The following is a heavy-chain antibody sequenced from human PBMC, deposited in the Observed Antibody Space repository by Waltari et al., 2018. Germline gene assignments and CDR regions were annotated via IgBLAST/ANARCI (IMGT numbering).Heavy chain of an antibody. D-gene: IGHD1-26*01. Sequence: QVQLQESGPGLVKPSQTLSLTCTVSGGSISSGSYYWSWIRPPAGKGLEWIGRIYTSGSTNYNPSLKSRVTISVDTSKNQFSLKLSSVTAADTAVYYCARREDSGSYRRAFDIWGQGTMVTVSS. J-gene: IGHJ3*02. CDR1: GGSISSGSYY. CDR3: ARREDSGSYRRAFDI. CDR2: IYTSGST. V-gene: IGHV4-61*02.